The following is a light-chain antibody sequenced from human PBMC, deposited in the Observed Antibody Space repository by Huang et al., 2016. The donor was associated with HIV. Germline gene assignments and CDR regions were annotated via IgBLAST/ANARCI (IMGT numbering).Light chain of an antibody. V-gene: IGKV3-11*01. CDR2: DAS. CDR3: QQRNSWPPIFT. Sequence: EFVLTQSPATLSLSPGERATLSGRASQSVSNYLALYQQKPGQAPRLLIDDASNRAAGIPAGFSGSGSGTEFTLTISSLAPEDFAVYYCQQRNSWPPIFTFGPGTKVDIK. CDR1: QSVSNY. J-gene: IGKJ3*01.